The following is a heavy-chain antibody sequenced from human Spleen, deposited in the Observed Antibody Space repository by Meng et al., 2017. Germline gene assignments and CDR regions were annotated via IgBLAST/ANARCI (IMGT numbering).Heavy chain of an antibody. Sequence: ASVKVSCKASGYTFTSYAMNWVRRAPGQGLEWMGWINTNTGNPTYAQGFTGRFVFSLDTSVSTAYLKISGLKAEDTAVYYCARRFSSSWFDPWGQGTLVTVSS. J-gene: IGHJ5*02. D-gene: IGHD2-2*01. CDR3: ARRFSSSWFDP. CDR1: GYTFTSYA. V-gene: IGHV7-4-1*02. CDR2: INTNTGNP.